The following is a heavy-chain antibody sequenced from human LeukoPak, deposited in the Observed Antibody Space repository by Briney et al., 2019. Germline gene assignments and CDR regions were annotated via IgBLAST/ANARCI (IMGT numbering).Heavy chain of an antibody. J-gene: IGHJ4*02. CDR1: GFTFSSHW. Sequence: GGSLRLSCAASGFTFSSHWMHWVRQAPGKGLLWVSRINNDGSDTIYADSVKGRFTISRDNFKNTLFLQMNSLRAEDSAIYYCAKDLGRGWGLLPQYYCDYWGEGTVVTVSS. CDR3: AKDLGRGWGLLPQYYCDY. D-gene: IGHD2-21*02. CDR2: INNDGSDT. V-gene: IGHV3-74*01.